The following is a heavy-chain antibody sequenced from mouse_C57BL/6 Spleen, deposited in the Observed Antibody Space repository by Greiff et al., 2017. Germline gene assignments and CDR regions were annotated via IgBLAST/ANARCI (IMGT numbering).Heavy chain of an antibody. CDR2: IRLKSDNYAT. D-gene: IGHD2-3*01. CDR1: GFTFSNYW. Sequence: EVQVVESGGGLVQPGGSMKLSCVASGFTFSNYWMNWVRQSPEKGLEWVAQIRLKSDNYATHYAESVKGRFTISRDDSKSSVYLQMNNLRAEDTGIYYCTDGYPYYAMDYWGQGTSVTVSS. CDR3: TDGYPYYAMDY. J-gene: IGHJ4*01. V-gene: IGHV6-3*01.